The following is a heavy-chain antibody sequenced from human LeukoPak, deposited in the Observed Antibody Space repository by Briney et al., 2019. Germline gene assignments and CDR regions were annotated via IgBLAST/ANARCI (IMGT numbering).Heavy chain of an antibody. J-gene: IGHJ4*02. Sequence: SETLSLTCAVYVVSLTDYYWTWIRQPPGKGLEWIGEINPSGSTNYNPSLKSRVTISVDTSKNQFSLKLSSVTASKTAVFYCARGQGRDGYNGILEYWGQGALVTVSS. CDR3: ARGQGRDGYNGILEY. V-gene: IGHV4-34*01. CDR1: VVSLTDYY. D-gene: IGHD5-24*01. CDR2: INPSGST.